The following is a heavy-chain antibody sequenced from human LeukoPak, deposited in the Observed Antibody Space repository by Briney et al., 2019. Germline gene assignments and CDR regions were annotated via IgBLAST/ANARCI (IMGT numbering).Heavy chain of an antibody. J-gene: IGHJ6*03. V-gene: IGHV3-48*01. CDR3: ARAAYRQNYYSYYYMDV. CDR2: ISGSSYTI. D-gene: IGHD4-11*01. CDR1: GFSFTEYN. Sequence: GSLRLSCAASGFSFTEYNMNWVRQPPGKGLEGVSYISGSSYTIFYADSVKGRFTISRDNAKNSLYLHMNSLRAEDTAVYYCARAAYRQNYYSYYYMDVWGTGTTVTVSS.